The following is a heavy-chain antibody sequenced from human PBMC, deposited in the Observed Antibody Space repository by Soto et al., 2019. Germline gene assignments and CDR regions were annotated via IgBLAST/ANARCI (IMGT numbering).Heavy chain of an antibody. J-gene: IGHJ4*02. V-gene: IGHV4-39*01. CDR3: ARHDHRDYYDSSGLED. CDR1: GGSISSSSYY. Sequence: SETLSLTCTVSGGSISSSSYYWGWIRQPPGKGLEWIGSIYYSGSTYYNPSLKSRVTISVDTSKNQFSLKLSSVTAADTAVYYCARHDHRDYYDSSGLEDWGQGTLVTVSS. CDR2: IYYSGST. D-gene: IGHD3-22*01.